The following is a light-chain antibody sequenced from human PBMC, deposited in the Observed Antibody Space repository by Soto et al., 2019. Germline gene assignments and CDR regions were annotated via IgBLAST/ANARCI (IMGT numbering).Light chain of an antibody. CDR2: DAS. Sequence: EIVMTQSPATLSVSPGERVTLSCRASQSVFSKLAWYQQRPGQAPTLLIFDASARAPGIPARFSGSGSGTEFTLTISSLQSEDFAVYYCQQYNNWPPKKTFGQGTKVDI. V-gene: IGKV3-15*01. J-gene: IGKJ1*01. CDR1: QSVFSK. CDR3: QQYNNWPPKKT.